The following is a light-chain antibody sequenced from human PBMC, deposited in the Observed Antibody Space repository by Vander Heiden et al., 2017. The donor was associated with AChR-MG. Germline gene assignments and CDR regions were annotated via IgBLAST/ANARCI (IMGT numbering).Light chain of an antibody. CDR1: QSVTSN. CDR2: GAS. Sequence: ELVMTQFPATLSVFPGERATISCRASQSVTSNLAWYQKKSGQSPRLLIYGASIRATGIPARFSGSASGTEFSLTISHVQSEDSATYYCQQYNNWPSNTFGPGTGLQIK. V-gene: IGKV3D-15*03. CDR3: QQYNNWPSNT. J-gene: IGKJ5*01.